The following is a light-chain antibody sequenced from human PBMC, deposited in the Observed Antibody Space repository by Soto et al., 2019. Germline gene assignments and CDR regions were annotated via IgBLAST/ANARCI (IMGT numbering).Light chain of an antibody. CDR3: SSYTSSSTPEV. Sequence: QAVLTQPPSVSGAPGQRVTISCAGSSSNIGAGYGVHWYQQLPGTAPKLLIYADTYRPSGVPDRFSGSKSGNTASLTISGLQAEDEADYYCSSYTSSSTPEVFGGGTKVTVL. CDR1: SSNIGAGYG. CDR2: ADT. V-gene: IGLV1-40*01. J-gene: IGLJ2*01.